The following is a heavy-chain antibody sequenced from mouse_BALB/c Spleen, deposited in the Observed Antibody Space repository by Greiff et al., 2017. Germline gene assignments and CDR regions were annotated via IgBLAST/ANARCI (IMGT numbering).Heavy chain of an antibody. V-gene: IGHV1-28*01. D-gene: IGHD5-1*01. CDR1: GYSFTSYY. CDR2: IDPFNGGT. J-gene: IGHJ3*01. CDR3: ARWIDLRGLFAY. Sequence: EVQLQQSGPELMKPGASVKISCKASGYSFTSYYMHWVKQSHGKSLEWIGYIDPFNGGTSYNQKFKGKATLTVDKSSSTAYMHLSSLTSEDSAVYYCARWIDLRGLFAYWGQGTLVTVSA.